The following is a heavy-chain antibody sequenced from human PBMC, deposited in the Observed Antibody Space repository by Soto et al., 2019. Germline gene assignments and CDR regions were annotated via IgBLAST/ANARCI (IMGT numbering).Heavy chain of an antibody. D-gene: IGHD3-3*01. Sequence: QVPLQESGPGLVKPSENLSLTCTVSGDFMSPFYWNWIRQSPGKGLEWIGYIYYSGNTNYNPSLKSRVAISVDTSKNQFYLKLSSVTAADTAVYYCARGVYDYWSGYYAGSGLDVWGQGTTVTVS. CDR2: IYYSGNT. J-gene: IGHJ6*02. V-gene: IGHV4-59*13. CDR1: GDFMSPFY. CDR3: ARGVYDYWSGYYAGSGLDV.